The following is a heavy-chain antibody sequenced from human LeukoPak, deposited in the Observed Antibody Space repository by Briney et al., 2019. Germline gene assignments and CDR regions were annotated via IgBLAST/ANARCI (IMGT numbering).Heavy chain of an antibody. D-gene: IGHD3-9*01. CDR2: IHRDGRT. CDR1: GVSISSSEW. Sequence: PSGTLSLTCAVSGVSISSSEWWIWVRQPPGQGLEWIGEIHRDGRTRYNPSLQTRVTMSIDYSKNQISLEVTSVTAADTAIYYCGETDIYFNPIDYWGPGSLVTVSS. J-gene: IGHJ4*02. V-gene: IGHV4-4*02. CDR3: GETDIYFNPIDY.